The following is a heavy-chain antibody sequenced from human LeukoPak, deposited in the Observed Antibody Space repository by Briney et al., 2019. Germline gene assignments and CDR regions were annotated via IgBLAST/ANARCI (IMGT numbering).Heavy chain of an antibody. V-gene: IGHV1-2*02. CDR1: GYSFSDYF. J-gene: IGHJ4*02. D-gene: IGHD6-13*01. Sequence: ASVKVSCKASGYSFSDYFVHWVRQAPGLGLEWMGWISPNSGDTNYAPKFQGRVTMTKDTSINTAYMDLTSLTSDDTAVYYCARVKWDDSSSWYFDYWGQGTLATVSS. CDR2: ISPNSGDT. CDR3: ARVKWDDSSSWYFDY.